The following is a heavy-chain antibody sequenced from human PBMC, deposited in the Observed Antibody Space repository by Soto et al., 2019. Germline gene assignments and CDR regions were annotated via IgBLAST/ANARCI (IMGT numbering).Heavy chain of an antibody. CDR3: ARDQGYSYGDYYYYYYGMDV. V-gene: IGHV6-1*01. D-gene: IGHD5-18*01. Sequence: SQTLSLTCAISGDSVSSNSAAWNWIRQSPSRGLEWLGRTYYRSKWYNDYAVSVKSRITINPDTSKNQFSLQLNSVTPEDTAVYYCARDQGYSYGDYYYYYYGMDVRGQGTTVTVSS. CDR2: TYYRSKWYN. CDR1: GDSVSSNSAA. J-gene: IGHJ6*02.